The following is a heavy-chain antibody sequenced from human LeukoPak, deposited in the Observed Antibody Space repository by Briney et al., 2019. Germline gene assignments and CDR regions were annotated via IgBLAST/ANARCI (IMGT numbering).Heavy chain of an antibody. CDR1: GGTFSSYA. Sequence: ASVKVSCKASGGTFSSYAISWVRQAPGQGLEWMGWMNPNSGNTGYAQKFQGRVTMTRNTSISTAYMELNSLGFEDTAVYYCARIWANCGGDCYSEEAFDIWGQGTMVAVSS. D-gene: IGHD2-21*02. J-gene: IGHJ3*02. CDR3: ARIWANCGGDCYSEEAFDI. CDR2: MNPNSGNT. V-gene: IGHV1-8*02.